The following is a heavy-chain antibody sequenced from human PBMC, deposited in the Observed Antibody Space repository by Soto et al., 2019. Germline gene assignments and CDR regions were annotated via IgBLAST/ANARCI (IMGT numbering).Heavy chain of an antibody. V-gene: IGHV3-74*01. D-gene: IGHD3-10*02. CDR2: INPDGSAT. CDR1: GFTFSSYW. Sequence: WGSLRLSCAASGFTFSSYWMHWVRQAPGKGLVWVSRINPDGSATNYADSVKGRFTISTDNAKNTLYLQMNSLRAEDTAVFYCGRGGPDQPMSPGXWGQGTVVTVSX. J-gene: IGHJ4*02. CDR3: GRGGPDQPMSPGX.